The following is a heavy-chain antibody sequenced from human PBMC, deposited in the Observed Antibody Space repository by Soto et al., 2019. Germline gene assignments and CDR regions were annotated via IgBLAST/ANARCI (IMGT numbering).Heavy chain of an antibody. CDR3: ARVLTAAGFDY. V-gene: IGHV1-18*01. Sequence: QVQLVQSGAEVKKPGASVKVSCKASGYTFSSYGISWVRQAPGQGLEWMGWISAYNGNTNYAQKLQGRVPMTTDTAASTAHMALRSLTSDDTAVYYCARVLTAAGFDYWGQGTLVTVSS. CDR2: ISAYNGNT. CDR1: GYTFSSYG. J-gene: IGHJ4*02. D-gene: IGHD6-13*01.